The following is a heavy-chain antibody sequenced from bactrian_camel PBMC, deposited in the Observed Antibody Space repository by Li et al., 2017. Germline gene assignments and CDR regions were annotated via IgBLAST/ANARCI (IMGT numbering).Heavy chain of an antibody. D-gene: IGHD6*01. CDR2: IDSDGDT. V-gene: IGHV3S10*01. J-gene: IGHJ4*01. Sequence: QLVESGGGSVQAGGSLRLSCAASGYSYSSYCMGWFRQAPGKEREGVAVIDSDGDTAYAESLKGRFTTSQDNAKNTVYLQMNSLKPEDTAMNYCAAYIGRCGVLAVVAGRDIYWGQGTQVTVS. CDR1: GYSYSSYC. CDR3: AAYIGRCGVLAVVAGRDIY.